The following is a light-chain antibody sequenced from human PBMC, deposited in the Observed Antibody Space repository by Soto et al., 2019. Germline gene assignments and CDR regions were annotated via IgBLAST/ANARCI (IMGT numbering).Light chain of an antibody. V-gene: IGLV2-14*01. CDR3: SSYSSSSTVV. J-gene: IGLJ2*01. CDR2: DVS. CDR1: SSDVGGYNY. Sequence: QSALTQPASVSGSPGQSITISCTGTSSDVGGYNYVSWYQQHPGKAPKLVIYDVSNRPSGVSNRFSGSKSGNTASLIISGLQAEDEADYYCSSYSSSSTVVFGGGTKVTVL.